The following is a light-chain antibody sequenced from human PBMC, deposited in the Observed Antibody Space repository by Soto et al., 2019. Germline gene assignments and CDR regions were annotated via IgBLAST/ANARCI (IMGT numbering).Light chain of an antibody. J-gene: IGKJ2*01. CDR1: QSLSYW. CDR2: KAS. CDR3: QRYDRFPYT. V-gene: IGKV1-5*03. Sequence: DIQMTQSPSTLSASVGDTVTITCRASQSLSYWLAWYQQKPGQAPKLLIHKASTLERGVPSRFSGSGSGTEFTLTISSLQPDDFATFYCQRYDRFPYTFGQGTKLEIK.